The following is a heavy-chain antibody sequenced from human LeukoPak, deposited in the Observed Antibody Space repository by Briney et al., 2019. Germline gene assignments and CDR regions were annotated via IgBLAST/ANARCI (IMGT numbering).Heavy chain of an antibody. Sequence: SETLSLTCTVSGGSISSYYWSWIQQPPGKGLEWIGYIYYSGSTNYNPSLKSRVTISVDTSKNQFSLKLSSVTAADTAVYYCARAGRWEGRPHAFDIWGQGTMVTVSS. J-gene: IGHJ3*02. CDR3: ARAGRWEGRPHAFDI. CDR1: GGSISSYY. V-gene: IGHV4-59*01. D-gene: IGHD1-26*01. CDR2: IYYSGST.